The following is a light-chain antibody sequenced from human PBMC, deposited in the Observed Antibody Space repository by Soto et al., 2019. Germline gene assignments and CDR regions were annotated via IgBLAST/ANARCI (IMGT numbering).Light chain of an antibody. CDR1: SSDVGGYNY. CDR3: SSYTSSSTPVV. V-gene: IGLV2-14*01. Sequence: QSVLTQPASVSGSPGQSITISCTGTSSDVGGYNYVSWYQQHPGKAPKLMIYDVSNRPSGVSNRFSGSKSVNTASLTISGLQAEDEDDYYCSSYTSSSTPVVFGGGTKVTVL. CDR2: DVS. J-gene: IGLJ2*01.